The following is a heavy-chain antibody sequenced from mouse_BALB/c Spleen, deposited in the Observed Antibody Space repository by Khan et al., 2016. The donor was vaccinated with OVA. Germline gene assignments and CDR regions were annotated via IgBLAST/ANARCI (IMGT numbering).Heavy chain of an antibody. CDR1: GYTFTTYW. V-gene: IGHV1-7*01. J-gene: IGHJ2*01. Sequence: QVRLQQSGAELAKPGASVKMSCKASGYTFTTYWMHWVKQRPGQGLEWIGYINPTSGYIDYNEKFKDRATLSADKSSSTAYMQLSSLTSEDSAVYYCTRNRIDYWGQGTTVTVSS. CDR2: INPTSGYI. CDR3: TRNRIDY.